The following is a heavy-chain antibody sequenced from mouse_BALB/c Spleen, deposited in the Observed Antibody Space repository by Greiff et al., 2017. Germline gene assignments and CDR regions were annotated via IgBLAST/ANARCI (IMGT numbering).Heavy chain of an antibody. CDR2: IDPENGDT. CDR3: SRMISFDY. CDR1: GFNIKDYY. Sequence: VQLQQSGAELVRSGASVKLSCTASGFNIKDYYMHWVKQRPEQGLEWIGWIDPENGDTEYAPKFQGKATMTADTSSNTAYLQLSSLTSEDTAVYYCSRMISFDYWGQGTTLTVSS. J-gene: IGHJ2*01. D-gene: IGHD2-4*01. V-gene: IGHV14-4*02.